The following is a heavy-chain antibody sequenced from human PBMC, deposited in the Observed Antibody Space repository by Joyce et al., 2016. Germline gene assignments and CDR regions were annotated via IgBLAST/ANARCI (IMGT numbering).Heavy chain of an antibody. CDR1: GYTFSNYG. J-gene: IGHJ4*02. Sequence: QVQLVQSGVEVKKPGASVKVSCKASGYTFSNYGISWVRQAPGQGLEWMGWISAYNGKTSFARRLQGRVTMTTDASTSTAYMELRGLTSDDTAVYYCARRPVEVHPCYFDYWGQGSLVTVSS. D-gene: IGHD2-2*01. V-gene: IGHV1-18*01. CDR3: ARRPVEVHPCYFDY. CDR2: ISAYNGKT.